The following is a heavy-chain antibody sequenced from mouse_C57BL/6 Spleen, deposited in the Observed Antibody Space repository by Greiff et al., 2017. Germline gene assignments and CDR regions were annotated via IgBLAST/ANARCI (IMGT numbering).Heavy chain of an antibody. CDR3: GGNWDWYFDV. V-gene: IGHV1-64*01. CDR2: IHPNSGST. J-gene: IGHJ1*03. D-gene: IGHD4-1*01. Sequence: QVQLQQPGAELVKPGASVKLSCKASGYTFTSYWMNWVKQRPGQGLEWIGMIHPNSGSTNYNEKFKSKATMTVDKSSSTAYMQLSSLTSEDSAVYYCGGNWDWYFDVWGKGTMVTVSS. CDR1: GYTFTSYW.